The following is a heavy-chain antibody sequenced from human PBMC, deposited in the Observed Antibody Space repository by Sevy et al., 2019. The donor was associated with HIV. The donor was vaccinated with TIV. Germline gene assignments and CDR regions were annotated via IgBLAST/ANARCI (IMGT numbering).Heavy chain of an antibody. CDR1: GFTFSSYA. J-gene: IGHJ6*02. CDR3: VREYYDFWTGPINYYYGMDV. D-gene: IGHD3-3*01. V-gene: IGHV3-30-3*01. Sequence: GGSLRLSCEASGFTFSSYAMHWVRQAPGKGLDWVAIISHDGNIKVYTDSVRGRFTISRDNFKSTLYLEMNNLRTEDTAVYYCVREYYDFWTGPINYYYGMDVWGQGTTVTVSS. CDR2: ISHDGNIK.